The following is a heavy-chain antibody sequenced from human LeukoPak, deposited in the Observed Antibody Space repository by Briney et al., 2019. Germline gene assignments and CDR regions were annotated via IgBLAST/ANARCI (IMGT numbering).Heavy chain of an antibody. J-gene: IGHJ6*02. V-gene: IGHV3-21*01. CDR3: ARDRSTTHYGMDV. CDR1: GFIFDDYG. Sequence: GGSLRLSCAASGFIFDDYGMAWVRQTPGKGLEWVSSISSSSSYIYYADSVKGRFTISRDNAKNSLYLQMNSLRAEDTAVYYCARDRSTTHYGMDVWGQGTTVTVSS. CDR2: ISSSSSYI. D-gene: IGHD4-11*01.